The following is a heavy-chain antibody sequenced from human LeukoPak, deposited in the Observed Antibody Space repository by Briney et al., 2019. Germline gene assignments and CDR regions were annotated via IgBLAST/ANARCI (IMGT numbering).Heavy chain of an antibody. CDR2: IYYSGST. CDR1: GGSISSYY. D-gene: IGHD5-24*01. J-gene: IGHJ3*02. CDR3: ARHQGWLQLVAFDI. V-gene: IGHV4-59*08. Sequence: SETLSLTCTVSGGSISSYYWSWIRQPPGKGLEWIGYIYYSGSTNYNPSLKSRVTISVDTSKDQFSLKLSSVTAADTAVYYCARHQGWLQLVAFDIWGQGTMVTVSS.